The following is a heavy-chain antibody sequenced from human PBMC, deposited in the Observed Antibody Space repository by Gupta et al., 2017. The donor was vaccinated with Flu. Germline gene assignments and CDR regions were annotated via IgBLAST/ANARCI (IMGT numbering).Heavy chain of an antibody. CDR1: CGPISRYY. J-gene: IGHJ5*02. D-gene: IGHD2-2*01. V-gene: IGHV4-4*07. CDR2: IHTSGNI. CDR3: AGGPAAFLGWFDP. Sequence: QVELQESGPGRVKLSETLSLKCTVSCGPISRYYWNWIRQPAGKGLEWIGRIHTSGNINYNPSLRSRVAMSIDTSKSQFSLQLTSVSAADTAVYYCAGGPAAFLGWFDPWGQGTLVTVSS.